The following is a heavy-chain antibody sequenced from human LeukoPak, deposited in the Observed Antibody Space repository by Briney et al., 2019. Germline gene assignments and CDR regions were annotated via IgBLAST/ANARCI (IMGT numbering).Heavy chain of an antibody. CDR3: ARIKLSYYYDSSGYYQFDY. CDR2: ISAYNGNT. V-gene: IGHV1-18*01. D-gene: IGHD3-22*01. Sequence: ASVKVSCKASGYTFTSYGISWVRQAPGQGLEWMGWISAYNGNTNYAQKLQGRVTMTTDTSTSTAYMELRSLRSDDTAAYYCARIKLSYYYDSSGYYQFDYWGQGTLVTVSS. J-gene: IGHJ4*02. CDR1: GYTFTSYG.